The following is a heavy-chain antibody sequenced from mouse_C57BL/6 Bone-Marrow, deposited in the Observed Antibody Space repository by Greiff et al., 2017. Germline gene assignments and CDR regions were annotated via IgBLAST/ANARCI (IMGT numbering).Heavy chain of an antibody. CDR3: ARHFPRLGTVVALDY. Sequence: EVKLVESGGDLVKPGGSLKLSCAASGFTFSSYGMSWVRQTPDKRLEWVATISSGGSYTYYPDSVKGRFTISRDNAKNTLYLQMSSLKSEDTAMYYCARHFPRLGTVVALDYWGQGTTLTVSS. D-gene: IGHD1-1*01. CDR1: GFTFSSYG. V-gene: IGHV5-6*01. J-gene: IGHJ2*01. CDR2: ISSGGSYT.